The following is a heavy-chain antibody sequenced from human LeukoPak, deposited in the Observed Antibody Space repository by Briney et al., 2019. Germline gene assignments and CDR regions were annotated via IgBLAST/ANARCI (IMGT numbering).Heavy chain of an antibody. CDR3: AREAYYYDSSGEDAFDI. D-gene: IGHD3-22*01. Sequence: GGSLRLSCAASGFTFSSYSMNWVRQAPGKGLEWVPYISSSSSIIYYADSVKGRFTISRNNAKNSLYLQMNSLRAEDTAVFYCAREAYYYDSSGEDAFDIWGQGTMVTVSS. J-gene: IGHJ3*02. V-gene: IGHV3-48*01. CDR2: ISSSSSII. CDR1: GFTFSSYS.